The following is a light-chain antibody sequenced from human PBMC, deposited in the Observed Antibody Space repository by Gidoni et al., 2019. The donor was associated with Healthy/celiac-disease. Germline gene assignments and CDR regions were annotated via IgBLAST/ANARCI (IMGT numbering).Light chain of an antibody. CDR2: KAS. CDR1: QSISSW. CDR3: QQYNSYPV. J-gene: IGKJ3*01. Sequence: DIQMTQSPSTLSASVGDRVTITCRASQSISSWLAWYQQKPGKAPKLLIYKASSLESGVPSRFSGSRSGTEFTLTISSLQPDDFATYYCQQYNSYPVFXPXTKVXIK. V-gene: IGKV1-5*03.